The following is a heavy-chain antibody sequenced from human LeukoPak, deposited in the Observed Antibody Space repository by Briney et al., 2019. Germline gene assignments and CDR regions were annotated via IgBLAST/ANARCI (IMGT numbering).Heavy chain of an antibody. CDR3: ARVVPPYYYDSSGYYE. D-gene: IGHD3-22*01. Sequence: EASVKVSCKASGYTFTSYGISWVRQAPGQGLEWMGWISAYNGNTNYAQKLQGRVTMTTGTSTSTAYMELSSLRSEDTAVYYCARVVPPYYYDSSGYYEWGQGTLVTVSS. CDR2: ISAYNGNT. J-gene: IGHJ4*02. CDR1: GYTFTSYG. V-gene: IGHV1-18*01.